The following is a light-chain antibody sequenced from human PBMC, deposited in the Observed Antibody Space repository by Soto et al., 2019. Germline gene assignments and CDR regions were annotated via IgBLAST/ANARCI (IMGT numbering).Light chain of an antibody. J-gene: IGKJ1*01. CDR2: KAS. CDR1: QSVSGW. CDR3: QQYNSYSAT. V-gene: IGKV1-5*03. Sequence: DIQMTQSPSTLSASVGDTVTVTCRASQSVSGWLAWYQQKPGEAPRMLISKASTLESGVPSRFNGSGSGTHFTLTITSLQPADSATYYCQQYNSYSATFGQGTKVDIK.